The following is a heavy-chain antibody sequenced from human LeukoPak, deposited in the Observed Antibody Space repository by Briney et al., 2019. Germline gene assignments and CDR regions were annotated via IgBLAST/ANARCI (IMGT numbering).Heavy chain of an antibody. CDR1: GFTFSSYS. V-gene: IGHV3-21*01. D-gene: IGHD3-10*01. J-gene: IGHJ6*02. CDR3: ARALFAGAFYGMDV. Sequence: NPGGSVRLSCVASGFTFSSYSMNWVRQAPGKGLEWVSSISSSSSYIYYADSVKGRFTISRDNAKNSLYLQMNSLRAEDTAVYYCARALFAGAFYGMDVWGQGTTVTVSS. CDR2: ISSSSSYI.